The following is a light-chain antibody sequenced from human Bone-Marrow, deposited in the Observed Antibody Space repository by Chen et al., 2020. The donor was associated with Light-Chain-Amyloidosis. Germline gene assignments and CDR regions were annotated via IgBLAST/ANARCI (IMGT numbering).Light chain of an antibody. J-gene: IGLJ3*02. CDR2: STN. CDR1: SGSVSTNYY. Sequence: QTVVTQEPSFSVSPGGTVTLTWGLSSGSVSTNYYPAWYQQTPGQAPRTLIYSTNTRSSGVPDRFSGSILGKKAALTITGAQADDESDYYCVLYVGSGIWVFGGGTKLTVL. V-gene: IGLV8-61*01. CDR3: VLYVGSGIWV.